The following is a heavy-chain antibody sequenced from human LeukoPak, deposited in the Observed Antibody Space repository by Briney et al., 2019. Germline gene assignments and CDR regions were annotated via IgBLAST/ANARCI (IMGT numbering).Heavy chain of an antibody. Sequence: AGGSLRLSCSASGFTFTTYDMTWVRQAPGEGLEWVSTISRSSNYIYYADSVKGRFTISRDNAKNSLYLQMNSLRAEDTAVYYCAKDQEAAVSSFFDYWGQGTLVTVSS. CDR3: AKDQEAAVSSFFDY. CDR2: ISRSSNYI. D-gene: IGHD6-25*01. CDR1: GFTFTTYD. V-gene: IGHV3-21*04. J-gene: IGHJ4*02.